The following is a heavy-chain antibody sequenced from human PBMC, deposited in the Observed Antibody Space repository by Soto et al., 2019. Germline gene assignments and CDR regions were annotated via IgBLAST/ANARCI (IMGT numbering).Heavy chain of an antibody. V-gene: IGHV3-30*18. Sequence: PGGSLRLSCAASGFTFSSYGMHWVRQAPGKGLEWVAVILFDGSNKYYADSVEGRFTISRDNSKNTLYLQMNSLRAEDTAVYYCVKLSYGDYFDYWGQGTLVTVSS. D-gene: IGHD4-17*01. CDR2: ILFDGSNK. CDR1: GFTFSSYG. J-gene: IGHJ4*02. CDR3: VKLSYGDYFDY.